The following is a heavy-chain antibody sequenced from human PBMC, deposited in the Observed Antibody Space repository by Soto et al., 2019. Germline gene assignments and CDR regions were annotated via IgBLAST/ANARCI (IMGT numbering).Heavy chain of an antibody. CDR2: IRRKANSYTT. D-gene: IGHD6-19*01. CDR3: AMLGGWSGGSSGMDV. V-gene: IGHV3-72*01. J-gene: IGHJ6*02. Sequence: EVQLVESGGGLVQPGGSLRLSCAASGLIFSDYHMDWVRQAPGKGLEWVGRIRRKANSYTTEYAASVKGRFTSSRDDSKNSLYVQMNSLKSEYTAVYYCAMLGGWSGGSSGMDVWGQGTTVTVSS. CDR1: GLIFSDYH.